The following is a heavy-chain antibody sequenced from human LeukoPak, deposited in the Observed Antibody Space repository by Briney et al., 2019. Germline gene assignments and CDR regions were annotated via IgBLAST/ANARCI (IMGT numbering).Heavy chain of an antibody. D-gene: IGHD1-7*01. Sequence: GGSLRLSCAASGFTFSSYAMSWVRQAPGKGLEWVSAISGSGGSTYYADSVKGRFTISRDNSKNTLYLQMNSLSAEDTAVYYCAKPYNWNYYFDYWGQGTLVTVSS. CDR3: AKPYNWNYYFDY. CDR2: ISGSGGST. CDR1: GFTFSSYA. V-gene: IGHV3-23*01. J-gene: IGHJ4*02.